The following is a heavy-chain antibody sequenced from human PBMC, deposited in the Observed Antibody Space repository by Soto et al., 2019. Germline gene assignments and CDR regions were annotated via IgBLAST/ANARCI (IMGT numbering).Heavy chain of an antibody. CDR3: ARGLDAFDI. CDR1: GYTFTNYD. J-gene: IGHJ3*02. V-gene: IGHV1-18*01. CDR2: IIPYNGYP. Sequence: QVQLMQSGAEVKKPGASVKVSCKASGYTFTNYDINWVRQAPGQGLEWMGWIIPYNGYPIYAQKLQGRVTMTTDTSTSTAYMELRSLTSDDTALYYCARGLDAFDIWGQGTLVTVSS.